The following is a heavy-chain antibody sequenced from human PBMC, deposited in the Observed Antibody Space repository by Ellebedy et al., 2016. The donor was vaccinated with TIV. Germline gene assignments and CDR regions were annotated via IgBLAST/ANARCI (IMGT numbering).Heavy chain of an antibody. CDR2: VSSDGFNA. CDR3: ARVSGKYYFDD. CDR1: GFVFSNYA. D-gene: IGHD2-8*01. J-gene: IGHJ4*02. Sequence: GESLKISXVASGFVFSNYAIHWVRQAPGKGLERVAVVSSDGFNAYYADSVKGRFTISRDNSKNTVDLQMNSLRAEDTALYFCARVSGKYYFDDWGQGTLVTVSS. V-gene: IGHV3-30*04.